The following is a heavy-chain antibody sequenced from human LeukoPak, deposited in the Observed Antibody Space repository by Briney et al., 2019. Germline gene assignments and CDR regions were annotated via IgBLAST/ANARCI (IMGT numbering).Heavy chain of an antibody. J-gene: IGHJ6*02. Sequence: PGGSLRLSCAASGFTFSSYGMHWVRQAPGKGLEWVALIWYDGSNKYYADSVKGRFTLSRENSKNTLYLQMNSLRVEDTAMYYCARRPGGDYYYGMDVWGQGTTVTVSS. V-gene: IGHV3-33*01. D-gene: IGHD3-16*01. CDR3: ARRPGGDYYYGMDV. CDR1: GFTFSSYG. CDR2: IWYDGSNK.